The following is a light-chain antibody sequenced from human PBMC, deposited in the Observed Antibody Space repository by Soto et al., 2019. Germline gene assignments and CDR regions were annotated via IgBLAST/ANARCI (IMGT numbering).Light chain of an antibody. V-gene: IGKV3-15*01. CDR2: DAS. J-gene: IGKJ1*01. Sequence: EIVMTQSPGTLSVSPGERATLSCRASQSVRSNLAWYQQKPGQAPRLLIYDASTRATGIPARFSGSGSGTEFTLTISSLQSEDFAVYYCQQYSNSPLFGQGTKVEMK. CDR3: QQYSNSPL. CDR1: QSVRSN.